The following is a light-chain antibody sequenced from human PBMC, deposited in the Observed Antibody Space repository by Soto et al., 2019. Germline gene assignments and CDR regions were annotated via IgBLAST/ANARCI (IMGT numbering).Light chain of an antibody. Sequence: QSVLTQPPSASETPGQRVTISCSGSSSNIGSNYVFWYQQLPGTAPKLLIHSNNQRPSGVPDRFSGSKSGTSASLAIGGLRSEDEADYYCGAWDDSLSGPVFGGGTKLTVL. CDR3: GAWDDSLSGPV. V-gene: IGLV1-47*02. CDR2: SNN. J-gene: IGLJ2*01. CDR1: SSNIGSNY.